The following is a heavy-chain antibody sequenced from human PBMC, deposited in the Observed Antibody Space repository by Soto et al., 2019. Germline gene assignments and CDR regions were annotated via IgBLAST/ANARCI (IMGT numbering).Heavy chain of an antibody. CDR3: ARGGEPQLVLRPLNRYYYMDV. V-gene: IGHV4-34*01. J-gene: IGHJ6*03. D-gene: IGHD6-6*01. Sequence: SETLSLTCAVYGGSFSGYYWSWIRQPPWKGLEWIGEINHSGSTNYNPSLKSRVTISVDTSKNQFSLKLSSVTAADTAVYYCARGGEPQLVLRPLNRYYYMDVWGKGTTVTVSS. CDR1: GGSFSGYY. CDR2: INHSGST.